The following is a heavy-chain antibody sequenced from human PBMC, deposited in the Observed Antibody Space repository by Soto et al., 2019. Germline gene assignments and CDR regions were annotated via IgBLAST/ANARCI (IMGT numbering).Heavy chain of an antibody. J-gene: IGHJ4*02. D-gene: IGHD5-12*01. V-gene: IGHV1-69*13. CDR2: IIPIFGTA. Sequence: VKVSCKASGGTFSSYAISWVRQAPGQGLEWMGGIIPIFGTANYAQKFQGRVTITADESTSTAYMELSSLRSEDTAVYYCATSRKGDSGYDYLGSGWSGDYFDYWGQGTLVTVSS. CDR3: ATSRKGDSGYDYLGSGWSGDYFDY. CDR1: GGTFSSYA.